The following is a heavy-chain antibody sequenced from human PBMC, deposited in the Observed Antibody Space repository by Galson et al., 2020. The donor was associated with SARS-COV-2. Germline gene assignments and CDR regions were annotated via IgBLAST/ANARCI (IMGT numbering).Heavy chain of an antibody. V-gene: IGHV3-15*01. CDR1: GFTFSNAW. CDR2: IKSKTDGGTT. CDR3: TTKLGSGWYYYDSSGYLG. D-gene: IGHD3-22*01. J-gene: IGHJ4*02. Sequence: GGSLRLSCAASGFTFSNAWMSWVRQAPGKGLEWVGRIKSKTDGGTTDYAAPVKGRFTISRDDSKNTLYLQMNSLKTEDTAVYYCTTKLGSGWYYYDSSGYLGWGQGTLVTVSS.